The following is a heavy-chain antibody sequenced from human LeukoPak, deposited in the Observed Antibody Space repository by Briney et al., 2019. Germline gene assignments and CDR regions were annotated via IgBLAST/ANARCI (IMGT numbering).Heavy chain of an antibody. Sequence: GGSLRLSCAASGFTFSTYSMNWVRQAPGKGLEWVSYISSSSSTIYYADSVKGRFTISRDNAKNSPYLQMNSLRAEDTAVYYCAKGRYYPTWGQGTLVTVSS. J-gene: IGHJ5*02. D-gene: IGHD1-26*01. CDR3: AKGRYYPT. V-gene: IGHV3-48*01. CDR2: ISSSSSTI. CDR1: GFTFSTYS.